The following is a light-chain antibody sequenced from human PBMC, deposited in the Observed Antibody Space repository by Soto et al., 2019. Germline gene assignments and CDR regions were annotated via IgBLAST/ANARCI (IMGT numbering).Light chain of an antibody. CDR1: RDISTL. Sequence: DIQMTQSPSTLSASVGDTVTITCRASRDISTLLAWYQHKPGKAPNLLIHEASTVEGGVPSRFSGSGSGTEFTLTITGLQPDDVATYYCHQYRSYSWTFGQGTKVE. J-gene: IGKJ1*01. CDR2: EAS. V-gene: IGKV1-5*03. CDR3: HQYRSYSWT.